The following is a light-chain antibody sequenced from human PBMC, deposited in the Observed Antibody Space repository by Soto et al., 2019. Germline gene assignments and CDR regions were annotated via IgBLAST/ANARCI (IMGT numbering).Light chain of an antibody. Sequence: DIQMTQSPSTLSVSVGDRVTITCRASQTISSWLAWYQQKPGKTPKLLIYKASTLKSGVPSRFSGSGSGTEFTLTISSLQPDDFATYYCQHYNGYSEAFGQGTKVDIK. CDR1: QTISSW. J-gene: IGKJ1*01. V-gene: IGKV1-5*03. CDR3: QHYNGYSEA. CDR2: KAS.